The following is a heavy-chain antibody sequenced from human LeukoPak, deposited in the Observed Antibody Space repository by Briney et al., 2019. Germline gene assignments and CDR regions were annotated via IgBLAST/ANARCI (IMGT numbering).Heavy chain of an antibody. CDR2: IRSKAYGGTT. J-gene: IGHJ4*02. V-gene: IGHV3-49*03. CDR3: TRDRGMYYYGSGSVNY. D-gene: IGHD3-10*01. CDR1: GFTFGDYA. Sequence: GGSLRFSCTASGFTFGDYAMSWFRQAPGKGLEWVGFIRSKAYGGTTEYAASVKGRFTISRDDSKSIAYLQMNSLKTEDTAVYYCTRDRGMYYYGSGSVNYWGQGTLVTVSS.